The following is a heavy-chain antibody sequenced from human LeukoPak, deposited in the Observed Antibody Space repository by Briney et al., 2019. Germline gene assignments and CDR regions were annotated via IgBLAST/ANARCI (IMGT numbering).Heavy chain of an antibody. J-gene: IGHJ4*02. Sequence: SETLSLTCTVSGGSISSYYWSWIRQPPGKGLEWIGEINHSGSTNYNPSLKSRVTISVDTSKNQFSLKLSPVTAADTAVYYCARGPRRFGYWGQGTLVTVSS. V-gene: IGHV4-34*01. CDR3: ARGPRRFGY. CDR1: GGSISSYY. CDR2: INHSGST.